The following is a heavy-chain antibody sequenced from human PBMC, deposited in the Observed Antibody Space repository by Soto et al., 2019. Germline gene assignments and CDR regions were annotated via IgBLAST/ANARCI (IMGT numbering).Heavy chain of an antibody. CDR2: IYHSGST. V-gene: IGHV4-30-2*01. CDR3: AREHWSGPIDY. Sequence: SETMSLPCAVSGGSISRGGYSWSWIRQPPGQGLEWIGYIYHSGSTYYNPSLKRRVTISVDRSKHQFSLKLSSVTAADTAVYYCAREHWSGPIDYWGQGTLVSVS. J-gene: IGHJ4*02. D-gene: IGHD2-8*02. CDR1: GGSISRGGYS.